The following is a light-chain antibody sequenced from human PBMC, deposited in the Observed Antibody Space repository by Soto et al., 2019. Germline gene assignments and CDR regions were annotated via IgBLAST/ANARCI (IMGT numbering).Light chain of an antibody. V-gene: IGKV3-15*01. Sequence: EKVMTQSPATLSVSPGERATLSCRASQCVRSNLAWYQKKPGQAPRLLIYDASTRATGIPARFSGSGSGTEFTLTINSLQSRDFAVYFCQQYNNWPLTVAGETKVDI. CDR1: QCVRSN. CDR2: DAS. J-gene: IGKJ4*01. CDR3: QQYNNWPLT.